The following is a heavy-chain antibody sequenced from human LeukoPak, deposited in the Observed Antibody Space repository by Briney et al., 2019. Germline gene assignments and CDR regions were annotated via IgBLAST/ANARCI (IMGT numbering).Heavy chain of an antibody. V-gene: IGHV3-30*04. CDR3: ARDHMDLWFGYYYYYMDV. Sequence: GRSLRLSCEASGFTFSNYAMHWVRQAPGKGLEWVAVISYDGSNKYYADSMKGRFTISRDNSKNTLYLLMNSLRAEDTAVYYCARDHMDLWFGYYYYYMDVWGKGTTVTVSS. CDR2: ISYDGSNK. D-gene: IGHD3-10*01. J-gene: IGHJ6*03. CDR1: GFTFSNYA.